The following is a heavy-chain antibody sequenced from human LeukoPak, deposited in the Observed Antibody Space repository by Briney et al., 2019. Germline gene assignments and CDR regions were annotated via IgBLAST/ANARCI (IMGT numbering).Heavy chain of an antibody. D-gene: IGHD3-10*02. CDR2: ISSSGSTI. CDR3: AELGITMIGGV. Sequence: GGSLRLSCAASGFTFSSYAMSWVRQAPGKGLEWVSYISSSGSTIYYADSVKGRFTISRDNAKNPLYLQMNSLRAEDTAVYYCAELGITMIGGVWGKGTTVTISS. CDR1: GFTFSSYA. V-gene: IGHV3-48*03. J-gene: IGHJ6*04.